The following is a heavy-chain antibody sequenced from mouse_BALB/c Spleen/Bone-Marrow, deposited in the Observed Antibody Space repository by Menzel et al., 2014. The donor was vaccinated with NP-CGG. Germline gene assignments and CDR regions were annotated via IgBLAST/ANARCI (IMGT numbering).Heavy chain of an antibody. CDR3: ARNPRGSTMMHYSMDY. D-gene: IGHD2-4*01. Sequence: EVKLMESGGGLVKPGGSLKLSCAASGFAFSYYDMSWVRQTPEKRLEWVAYVSSGGHSTYFPDTVKGRFPISRDNARNPLYQQMSSAKSEDAALYYCARNPRGSTMMHYSMDYWGQGTSVTVSS. CDR2: VSSGGHST. CDR1: GFAFSYYD. J-gene: IGHJ4*01. V-gene: IGHV5-12-1*01.